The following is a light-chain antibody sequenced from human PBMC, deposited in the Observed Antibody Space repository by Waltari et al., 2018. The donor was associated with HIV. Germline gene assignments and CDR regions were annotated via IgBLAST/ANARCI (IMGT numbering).Light chain of an antibody. CDR3: SSYAGSNKLV. CDR1: SSDVGGYNY. J-gene: IGLJ2*01. V-gene: IGLV2-8*01. CDR2: EVT. Sequence: QSALTQPPSASGSPGQSVTISCTGTSSDVGGYNYVSWYQQHPGNAPKLIIYEVTERPSGVPDRFSGSKSGNTASLTVSELQAEDEADYYCSSYAGSNKLVFGGGTKLTVV.